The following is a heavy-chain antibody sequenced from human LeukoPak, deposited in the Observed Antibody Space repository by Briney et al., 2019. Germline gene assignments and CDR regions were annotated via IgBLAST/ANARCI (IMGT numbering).Heavy chain of an antibody. D-gene: IGHD3-16*02. CDR1: GYTFTGYY. J-gene: IGHJ6*02. CDR2: INPNSGGT. CDR3: ANLYDYIWGSYRGNYGMDV. Sequence: GASVKVSCKASGYTFTGYYMHWVRQAPGQGLEWMGWINPNSGGTNYAQKFQGWVTMTRDTSISTAYMELSRLRSDDTAVYYCANLYDYIWGSYRGNYGMDVWGQGTTVIVSS. V-gene: IGHV1-2*04.